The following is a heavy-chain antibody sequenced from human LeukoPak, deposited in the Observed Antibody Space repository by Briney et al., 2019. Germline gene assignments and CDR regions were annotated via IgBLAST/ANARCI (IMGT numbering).Heavy chain of an antibody. D-gene: IGHD1-26*01. V-gene: IGHV1-2*06. CDR1: GYTFTGYY. J-gene: IGHJ4*02. CDR2: INPNRGGT. Sequence: ASVKVSCKASGYTFTGYYIHWVRQAPGQGLEWMGRINPNRGGTNDAQEFQGRVTMTRDTSISTAYMELSSLTSDDTAVYYCARDLSSTSNWEFDYWGQGTLVTVSS. CDR3: ARDLSSTSNWEFDY.